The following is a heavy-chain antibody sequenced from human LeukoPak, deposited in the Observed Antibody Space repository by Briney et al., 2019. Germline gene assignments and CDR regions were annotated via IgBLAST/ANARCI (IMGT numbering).Heavy chain of an antibody. CDR2: IYYTGST. Sequence: SETLSLTCTVSGGSISSYYWSWIRQPPGKGLEWIGYIYYTGSTYYNPSLKSRVTISVDTSKNQFSLKLSSVTAADTAVYYCARGVATSEAFDIWGQGTMVTVSS. J-gene: IGHJ3*02. V-gene: IGHV4-59*12. CDR3: ARGVATSEAFDI. D-gene: IGHD5-24*01. CDR1: GGSISSYY.